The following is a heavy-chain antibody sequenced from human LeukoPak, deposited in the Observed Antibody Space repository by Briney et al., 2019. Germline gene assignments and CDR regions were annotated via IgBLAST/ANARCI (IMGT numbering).Heavy chain of an antibody. Sequence: SETLSLTCTVSGGSISSSSYYWGWIRQPPGKGLEWIGNIYYSGSTYYNPSLKSRVTMSVDTSKNQFSLKLSPVTAADTAVYYCARDNIRRRYDILTGYYNVDLFSWFDPWGQGTLVTVSS. CDR1: GGSISSSSYY. CDR3: ARDNIRRRYDILTGYYNVDLFSWFDP. V-gene: IGHV4-39*07. CDR2: IYYSGST. D-gene: IGHD3-9*01. J-gene: IGHJ5*02.